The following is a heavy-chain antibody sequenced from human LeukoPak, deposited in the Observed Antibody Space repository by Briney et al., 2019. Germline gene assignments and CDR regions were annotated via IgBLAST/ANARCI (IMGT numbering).Heavy chain of an antibody. J-gene: IGHJ3*02. CDR2: IYYSGST. CDR3: ASGRGLYSFYAFDI. V-gene: IGHV4-59*01. CDR1: GFPFSSYA. D-gene: IGHD5-18*01. Sequence: GSLRLSCEASGFPFSSYAMTWIRQPPGKGLEWIGYIYYSGSTDYNPSLRSRVTISVDTSKSQFSLKLSSVTAADTAVYYCASGRGLYSFYAFDIWGQGTMVTVSS.